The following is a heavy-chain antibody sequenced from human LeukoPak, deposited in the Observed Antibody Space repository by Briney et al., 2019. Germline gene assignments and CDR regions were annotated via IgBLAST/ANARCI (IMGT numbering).Heavy chain of an antibody. CDR3: AKCGNSGCHLIDY. Sequence: GGPLRLSCAASGLTFNTNAMSWVRQAPGKGLERVSAISGRTGGTYYADSVKGRFTISRDNSKSTLYLQMDSLRAEDTAVYYCAKCGNSGCHLIDYWGQGTLVAVSS. D-gene: IGHD5-12*01. V-gene: IGHV3-23*01. J-gene: IGHJ4*02. CDR1: GLTFNTNA. CDR2: ISGRTGGT.